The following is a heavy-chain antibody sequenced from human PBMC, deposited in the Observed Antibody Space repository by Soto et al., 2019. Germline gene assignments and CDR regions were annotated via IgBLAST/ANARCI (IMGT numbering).Heavy chain of an antibody. CDR3: ARSGYGSGSYYKGMDV. D-gene: IGHD3-10*01. V-gene: IGHV3-13*01. CDR1: GFTFSSYD. CDR2: IGTAGDT. Sequence: GGSLRLSCAASGFTFSSYDMHWVRQATGKGLEWVSAIGTAGDTYYPGSVKGRFTISRENAKNSLYLQMNSLGAEDTAVYYCARSGYGSGSYYKGMDVWGQGTTVTVSS. J-gene: IGHJ6*02.